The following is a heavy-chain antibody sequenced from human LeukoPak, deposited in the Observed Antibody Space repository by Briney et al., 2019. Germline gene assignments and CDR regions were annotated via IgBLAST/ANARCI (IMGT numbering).Heavy chain of an antibody. CDR3: ALIAAAGPNWFDP. CDR2: ISGSGGST. D-gene: IGHD6-13*01. Sequence: ETLSLTCTVSDGSISSTNYYWGWVRQAPGKGLEWVSAISGSGGSTYYADSVKGRFTISRDNSKNTLYLQMNSLRAEDTAVYYCALIAAAGPNWFDPWGQGTLVTVSS. CDR1: DGSISSTNYY. J-gene: IGHJ5*02. V-gene: IGHV3-23*01.